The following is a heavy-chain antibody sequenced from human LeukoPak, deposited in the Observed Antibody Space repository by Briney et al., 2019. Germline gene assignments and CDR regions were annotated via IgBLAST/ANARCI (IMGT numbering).Heavy chain of an antibody. D-gene: IGHD5-18*01. CDR1: GGSISSYY. V-gene: IGHV4-59*08. CDR2: IYYSGST. Sequence: SSETLSLTCTVSGGSISSYYWSWIRQPPGKGLEWIGYIYYSGSTNYNPSLKSRVTMSVDTSKNQFSLKLSSVTAADTAVYYCARHGYTYGPFDYWGQGTLVTVSS. CDR3: ARHGYTYGPFDY. J-gene: IGHJ4*02.